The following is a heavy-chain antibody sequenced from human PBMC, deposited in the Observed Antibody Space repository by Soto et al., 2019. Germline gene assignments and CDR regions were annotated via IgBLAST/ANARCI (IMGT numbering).Heavy chain of an antibody. Sequence: EVQLVESGGGLVQPGGSLRLSCAASGFTFSSYWMHWVRQAPGKGLVWVSRIKGDESGTNYADSVKGRFTISRDNAKNTLYLQMNSLRAEDTAVCYCARGGLGTYLLDFWGQGTLVTVSS. CDR3: ARGGLGTYLLDF. CDR1: GFTFSSYW. V-gene: IGHV3-74*01. J-gene: IGHJ4*02. CDR2: IKGDESGT. D-gene: IGHD3-10*01.